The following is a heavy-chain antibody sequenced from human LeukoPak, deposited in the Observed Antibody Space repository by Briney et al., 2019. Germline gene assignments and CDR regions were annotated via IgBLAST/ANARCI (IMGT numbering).Heavy chain of an antibody. CDR1: GYTFTSYY. CDR3: ARDVPYSSSWYNWVPYYCYGMDV. Sequence: GASVTVSCKASGYTFTSYYMHWVRQAPGQGLEWMGIINPSGGSTSYAQKFQGRVTMTRDTATSTVYMELSSLRSEDTAVYYCARDVPYSSSWYNWVPYYCYGMDVWGQGTTVTVSS. V-gene: IGHV1-46*01. CDR2: INPSGGST. J-gene: IGHJ6*02. D-gene: IGHD6-13*01.